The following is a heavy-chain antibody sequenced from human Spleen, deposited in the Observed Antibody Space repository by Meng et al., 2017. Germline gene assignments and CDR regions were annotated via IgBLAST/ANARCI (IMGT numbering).Heavy chain of an antibody. CDR1: GGSISSSSYY. CDR3: ARLFTTVTVGVDY. V-gene: IGHV4-39*07. CDR2: IYYSGST. D-gene: IGHD4-17*01. Sequence: GSLRLSCTVSGGSISSSSYYWGWIRQPPGKRLEWIGSIYYSGSTYHNPSLKSRVTISVDTSKNQFSLKLSSVTAADTAVYYCARLFTTVTVGVDYWGQGTLVTVSS. J-gene: IGHJ4*02.